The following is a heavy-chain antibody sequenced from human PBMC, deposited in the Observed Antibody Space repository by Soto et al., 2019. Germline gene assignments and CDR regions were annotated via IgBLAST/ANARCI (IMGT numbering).Heavy chain of an antibody. J-gene: IGHJ3*02. Sequence: QVQLQESGPGLVKPSQTLSLTCTVSGGSISSGGYYWSWIRQHPGKGLEWIGYIYYSGSTYYNPSLKSRVTISVDTSKNQFSLKLSSVTAADTAVYYCARERVVAATLDAFDIWGQGTMVTVSS. CDR2: IYYSGST. D-gene: IGHD2-15*01. CDR3: ARERVVAATLDAFDI. V-gene: IGHV4-31*03. CDR1: GGSISSGGYY.